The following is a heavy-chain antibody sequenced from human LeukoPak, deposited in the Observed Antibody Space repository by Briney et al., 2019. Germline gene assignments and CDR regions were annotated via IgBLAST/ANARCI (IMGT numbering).Heavy chain of an antibody. Sequence: GESLKISCKASGYSFDYYWIAWVRQMPGKGLEWLGIIYPDDSDSTYSPSFQGQVTISVDKSINTAYLQWSSLKASNTAIYYCARVGSVTNFGVVSYYFDYWGQGTLVTVSS. D-gene: IGHD3-3*01. CDR2: IYPDDSDS. V-gene: IGHV5-51*01. CDR3: ARVGSVTNFGVVSYYFDY. CDR1: GYSFDYYW. J-gene: IGHJ4*02.